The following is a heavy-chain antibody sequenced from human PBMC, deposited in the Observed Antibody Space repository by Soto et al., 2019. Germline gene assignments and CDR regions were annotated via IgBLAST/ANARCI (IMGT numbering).Heavy chain of an antibody. V-gene: IGHV3-33*01. Sequence: QVQLVESGGGVVQPGRSLRLSCAASGFTFSSYGMHWVRQAPGTGLEWVAGIWYDGSKKYYADSVKGRFTISRDNSKKTLDPQLNSLRAEATAVYYCASDLIIAAAGAGDYWGQGTLVTVSS. CDR3: ASDLIIAAAGAGDY. J-gene: IGHJ4*02. D-gene: IGHD6-13*01. CDR1: GFTFSSYG. CDR2: IWYDGSKK.